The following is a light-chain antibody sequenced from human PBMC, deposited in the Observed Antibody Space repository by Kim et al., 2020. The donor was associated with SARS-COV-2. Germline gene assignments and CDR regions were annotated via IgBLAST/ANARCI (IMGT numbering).Light chain of an antibody. CDR2: AVS. V-gene: IGKV1-39*01. Sequence: SESVGDRVTITCRASQSISSYLNWYQHRPGNAPKILIYAVSSLQGGVPPRFSGSGSGTVFTLTISSLQPEDFATYFCQQSYASPYTFGQGTKLEI. CDR3: QQSYASPYT. CDR1: QSISSY. J-gene: IGKJ2*01.